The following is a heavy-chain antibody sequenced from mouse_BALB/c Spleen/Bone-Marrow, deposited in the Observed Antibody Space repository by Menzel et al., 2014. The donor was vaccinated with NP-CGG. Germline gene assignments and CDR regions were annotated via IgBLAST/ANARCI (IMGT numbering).Heavy chain of an antibody. D-gene: IGHD2-1*01. CDR3: ARGGNYGYFDD. CDR2: INPYNDGT. V-gene: IGHV1-14*01. CDR1: GYTFTSYL. Sequence: EVQLQQSGPELVKPGASVKMSCKASGYTFTSYLMHWVKQKPGQGLEWIGYINPYNDGTKYNEKFKGKATLTSDKSSSTAYMELSSLASEDSAVYYCARGGNYGYFDDWGAGATVTVSS. J-gene: IGHJ1*01.